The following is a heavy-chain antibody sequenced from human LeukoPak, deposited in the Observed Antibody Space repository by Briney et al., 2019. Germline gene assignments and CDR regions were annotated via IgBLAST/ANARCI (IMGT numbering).Heavy chain of an antibody. Sequence: GGSLRLSCAASGFTFSRYAMSWVRQAPGKGLEWVSAISGSGGSTYYADSVKGRFTISRDNSKNTLYLQMNSLRAEDTAVYYCANPYSTYVIGCFQHWGQGTLVTVSS. CDR3: ANPYSTYVIGCFQH. J-gene: IGHJ1*01. CDR2: ISGSGGST. CDR1: GFTFSRYA. D-gene: IGHD4-11*01. V-gene: IGHV3-23*01.